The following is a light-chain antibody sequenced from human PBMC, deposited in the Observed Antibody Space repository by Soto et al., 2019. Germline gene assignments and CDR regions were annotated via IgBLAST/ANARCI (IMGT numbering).Light chain of an antibody. CDR2: SNN. CDR3: AAWDDSLNGFYV. CDR1: SSNIGSNT. V-gene: IGLV1-44*01. Sequence: QPVLTQPPSASGTPGQRVAISCSGSSSNIGSNTVNWYQQFPETAPKLLIYSNNQRPSGVPDRFSGSKSGTSASLAISGLQSEDEDDYYCAAWDDSLNGFYVFGTGTKLTVL. J-gene: IGLJ1*01.